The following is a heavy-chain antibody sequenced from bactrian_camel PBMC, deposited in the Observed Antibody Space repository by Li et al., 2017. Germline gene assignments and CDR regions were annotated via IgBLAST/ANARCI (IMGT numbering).Heavy chain of an antibody. V-gene: IGHV3S1*01. CDR1: PGTTSTYC. CDR2: IDRDGTT. D-gene: IGHD2*01. J-gene: IGHJ6*01. Sequence: QVQLVESGGDSVTAGGSLTLSCAASPGTTSTYCMDWWRQSPGRDEGVAAIDRDGTTRYSDSVKGRFTISRDNGKNTLNLRMNSLRTEDTGLYYCATGVLQGFRSWGQGTQVTVS. CDR3: ATGVLQGFRS.